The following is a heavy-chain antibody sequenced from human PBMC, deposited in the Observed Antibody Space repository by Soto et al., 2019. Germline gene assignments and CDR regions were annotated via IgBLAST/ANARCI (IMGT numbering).Heavy chain of an antibody. Sequence: GRSLRLSWAASGFTFSDYDMSWIRQAPGKGLEWVSYISSSGSTIYYADSVKGRFTISRDNAKNSLYLQMNSLRAEDTAVYYCARALRNYFYYWGQGTLVTFSS. V-gene: IGHV3-11*01. J-gene: IGHJ4*02. CDR2: ISSSGSTI. CDR3: ARALRNYFYY. D-gene: IGHD4-17*01. CDR1: GFTFSDYD.